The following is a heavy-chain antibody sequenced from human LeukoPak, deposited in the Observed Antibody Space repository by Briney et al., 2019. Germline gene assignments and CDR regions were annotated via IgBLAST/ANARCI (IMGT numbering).Heavy chain of an antibody. D-gene: IGHD3-10*01. CDR2: INPNNGGT. J-gene: IGHJ3*02. V-gene: IGHV1-2*02. CDR1: GYIFTDYY. CDR3: ARDPPIGGADVFDI. Sequence: ASVKVSCKASGYIFTDYYMHWVRQAPGQGLEWMGWINPNNGGTKYAQKFQGRVTMTRDTFISTAYMELSRLTSDDTAVYYCARDPPIGGADVFDIWGQGTMVTVSS.